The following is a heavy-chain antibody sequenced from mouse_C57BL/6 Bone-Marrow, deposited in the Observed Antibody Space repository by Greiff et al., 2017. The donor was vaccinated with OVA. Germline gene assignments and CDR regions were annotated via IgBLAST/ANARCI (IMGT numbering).Heavy chain of an antibody. J-gene: IGHJ4*01. CDR3: ARPYMDY. V-gene: IGHV5-12*01. Sequence: RLEWVAYISNGGGSTYYPDTVKGRFTISRDNAKNTLYLQMSRLKSEDTAMYYCARPYMDYWGQGTSVTVSS. CDR2: ISNGGGST.